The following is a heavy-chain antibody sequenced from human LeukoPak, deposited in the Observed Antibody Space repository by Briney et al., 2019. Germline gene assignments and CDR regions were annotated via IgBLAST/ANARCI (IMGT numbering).Heavy chain of an antibody. CDR1: GFTFSSYS. V-gene: IGHV3-21*01. CDR3: ARGYYDFWSGYSN. J-gene: IGHJ4*02. Sequence: PGGSLRLSCAASGFTFSSYSMNWVRQAPGKGLEWASSISSSSSYIYYADSVKGRLNSLYLQMNSLRAEDTAVYYCARGYYDFWSGYSNWGQGTLVTVSS. D-gene: IGHD3-3*01. CDR2: ISSSSSYI.